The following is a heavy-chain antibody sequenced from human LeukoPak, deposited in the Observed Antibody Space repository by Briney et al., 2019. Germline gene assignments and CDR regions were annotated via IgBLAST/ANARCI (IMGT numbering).Heavy chain of an antibody. Sequence: GASVKVSCKASGYTFTNSHMHWVRQAPGLGLAWMGIINPLDVATSYAQKFQGRVTMTSDTSTSTVYMELGSLRSEDTAVYYCAKDGGVDPTMASLDYFDLWGQGTLVTVSS. J-gene: IGHJ4*02. D-gene: IGHD5-18*01. V-gene: IGHV1-46*01. CDR3: AKDGGVDPTMASLDYFDL. CDR1: GYTFTNSH. CDR2: INPLDVAT.